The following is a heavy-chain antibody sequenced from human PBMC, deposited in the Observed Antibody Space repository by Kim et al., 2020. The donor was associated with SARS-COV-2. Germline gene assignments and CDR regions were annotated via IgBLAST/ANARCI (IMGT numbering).Heavy chain of an antibody. D-gene: IGHD6-19*01. CDR2: IRGRDVGETK. CDR3: TIGLGLTDMDV. Sequence: GGSLRLSCVASGLTFNNSCLSWVRQAPGKGLEWVCRIRGRDVGETKDYSEPVQGRFTTSRDDTKNILYLQMHNLKTEDTAAYYCTIGLGLTDMDVWGQGTTVTVSS. CDR1: GLTFNNSC. J-gene: IGHJ6*02. V-gene: IGHV3-15*01.